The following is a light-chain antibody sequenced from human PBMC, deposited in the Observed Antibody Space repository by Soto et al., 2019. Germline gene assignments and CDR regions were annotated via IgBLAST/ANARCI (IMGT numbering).Light chain of an antibody. CDR1: QIIITY. Sequence: EIVLTQSPGTLSLSPGERATLSCRASQIIITYLAWYQQKPGQAPRLLIYGASTRATGVPDRLSGSGSGADFTLTINRLEPEDFAVYFCQHYYRLPPTYGQGTKLEV. V-gene: IGKV3-20*01. CDR3: QHYYRLPPT. J-gene: IGKJ2*01. CDR2: GAS.